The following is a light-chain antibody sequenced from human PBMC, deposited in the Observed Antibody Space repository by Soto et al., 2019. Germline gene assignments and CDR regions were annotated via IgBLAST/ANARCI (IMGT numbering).Light chain of an antibody. Sequence: QSVLTQPPSMSGAPGQRVTISCTGSSSNIGAGYDVHWYQQLPGTAPKLLIYGNSNRPSGVPDRFSGSQSGTSGSLAITGLRAGDEADYYCQSYDRSLSGWVFGGGTKVTVL. CDR2: GNS. CDR3: QSYDRSLSGWV. V-gene: IGLV1-40*01. CDR1: SSNIGAGYD. J-gene: IGLJ3*02.